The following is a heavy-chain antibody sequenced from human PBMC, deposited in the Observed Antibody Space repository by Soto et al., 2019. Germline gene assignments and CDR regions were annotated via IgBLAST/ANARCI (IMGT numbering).Heavy chain of an antibody. Sequence: TVKVSCKASGVTFSSYAISWVRQAPGQGLEWMGGIIPIFGTANYAQKFQGRVTITADESTSTAYMELSSLRSEDTAVYYCATLLPRGEMATHPLDYWGQGTLVTVSS. J-gene: IGHJ4*02. CDR2: IIPIFGTA. D-gene: IGHD3-16*01. CDR3: ATLLPRGEMATHPLDY. V-gene: IGHV1-69*13. CDR1: GVTFSSYA.